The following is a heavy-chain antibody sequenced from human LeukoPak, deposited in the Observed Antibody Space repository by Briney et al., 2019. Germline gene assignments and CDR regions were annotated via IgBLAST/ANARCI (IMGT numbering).Heavy chain of an antibody. V-gene: IGHV4-34*01. D-gene: IGHD6-19*01. CDR2: INHSGST. Sequence: SSETLSLTCAVSGYSISSGYYWSWIRQPPGKGLEWIGEINHSGSTNYNPSLKSRVTISVDTSKNQFSLKLSSVTAADTAVYYCASSSGWWVFDYWGQGTLVTVSS. CDR1: GYSISSGYY. J-gene: IGHJ4*02. CDR3: ASSSGWWVFDY.